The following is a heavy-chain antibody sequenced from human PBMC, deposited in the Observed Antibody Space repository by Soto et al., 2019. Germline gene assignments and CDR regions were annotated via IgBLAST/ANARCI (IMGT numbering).Heavy chain of an antibody. CDR2: ISAYNGNT. CDR3: ARFAYCSGGSCYYYYGMDV. Sequence: QVQLVQSGAEVKKPGASVKVSCKASGYTFTSYGISWVRQAPGQGLEWMGWISAYNGNTNYAQKLQARVTMTTDTSTSTDYMELRSLRTDDTAVYYCARFAYCSGGSCYYYYGMDVWGQGTTVTVSS. CDR1: GYTFTSYG. V-gene: IGHV1-18*01. D-gene: IGHD2-15*01. J-gene: IGHJ6*02.